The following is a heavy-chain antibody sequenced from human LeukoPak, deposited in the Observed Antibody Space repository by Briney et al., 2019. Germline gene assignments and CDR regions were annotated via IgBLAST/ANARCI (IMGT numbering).Heavy chain of an antibody. CDR1: GGSISSYY. D-gene: IGHD2-15*01. CDR3: ARDCSGGSCSAEDAFDI. J-gene: IGHJ3*02. Sequence: SETLSLTCTVSGGSISSYYWSWIRQPPGKGLEWIGYIYYSGSTNYNPSLKSRVTISVDTSKNQFSLKLSSVTAADKAVYYCARDCSGGSCSAEDAFDIWGQGKMVTVSS. V-gene: IGHV4-59*01. CDR2: IYYSGST.